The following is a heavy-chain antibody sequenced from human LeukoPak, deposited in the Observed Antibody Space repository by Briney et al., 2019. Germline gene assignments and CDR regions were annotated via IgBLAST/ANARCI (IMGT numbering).Heavy chain of an antibody. V-gene: IGHV1-46*01. CDR2: INPSGGST. Sequence: ASVKVSCKASGYTFTSYYMHWVRQAPGQGLEWMGIINPSGGSTNYAQEFQGRVTMTRDTFISTAFIELSRLISDDTAVYYCARGPGLGVPAVILDYYGLDVWGQGTTVTVSS. CDR3: ARGPGLGVPAVILDYYGLDV. D-gene: IGHD2-2*01. CDR1: GYTFTSYY. J-gene: IGHJ6*02.